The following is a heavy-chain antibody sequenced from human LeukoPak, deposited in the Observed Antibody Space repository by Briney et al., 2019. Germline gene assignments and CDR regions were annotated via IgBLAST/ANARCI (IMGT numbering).Heavy chain of an antibody. CDR1: GFTFSSYA. CDR2: ISSNGGST. CDR3: ARKTGGMDV. V-gene: IGHV3-64*01. J-gene: IGHJ6*02. Sequence: GGSLRLSCAASGFTFSSYAMHWVRQAPGKGLEYVSAISSNGGSTYYANSVKGRFTISRDNSKNTLYLQMGSLRAEDMAVYYCARKTGGMDVCGQGTTGTVSS.